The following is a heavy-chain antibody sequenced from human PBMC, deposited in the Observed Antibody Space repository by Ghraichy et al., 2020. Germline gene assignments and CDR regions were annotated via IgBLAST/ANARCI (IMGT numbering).Heavy chain of an antibody. D-gene: IGHD3-3*01. CDR2: IWYDGSNK. CDR3: ARGFYYDFWSGYSDYFDY. J-gene: IGHJ4*02. Sequence: GGSLRLSCAASGFTFSSYGMHWVRQAPGKGLEWVAVIWYDGSNKYYADSVKGRFTISRDNSKNTLYLQMNSLRAEDTAVYYCARGFYYDFWSGYSDYFDYWGQGTLVTVSS. V-gene: IGHV3-33*01. CDR1: GFTFSSYG.